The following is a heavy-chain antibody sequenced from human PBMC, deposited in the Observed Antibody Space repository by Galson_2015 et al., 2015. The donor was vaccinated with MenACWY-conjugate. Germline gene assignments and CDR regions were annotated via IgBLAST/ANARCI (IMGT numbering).Heavy chain of an antibody. CDR3: ARRRPRDIGGGFGI. CDR2: GGT. D-gene: IGHD2-15*01. Sequence: GGTYHNPSLKSRLTTSVDTSNNQFSLNLASVTAADTAQYFCARRRPRDIGGGFGIWGQGTLVTVSS. V-gene: IGHV4-39*01. J-gene: IGHJ3*02.